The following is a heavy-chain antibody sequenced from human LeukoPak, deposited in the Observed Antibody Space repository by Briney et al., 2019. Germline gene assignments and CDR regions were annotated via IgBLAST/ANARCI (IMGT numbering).Heavy chain of an antibody. Sequence: GGSLRLSCTVSGFTVSSNSMSWVRQAPGKGLEWVSFIYSDNTHYSDSVKGRFTISRDNSKNTLYLQMNSLRAEDTAVYYCARSSYSSSWYTQSFLSDYYMDVWGKGTTVTVSS. CDR1: GFTVSSNS. J-gene: IGHJ6*03. CDR2: IYSDNT. CDR3: ARSSYSSSWYTQSFLSDYYMDV. D-gene: IGHD6-13*01. V-gene: IGHV3-53*01.